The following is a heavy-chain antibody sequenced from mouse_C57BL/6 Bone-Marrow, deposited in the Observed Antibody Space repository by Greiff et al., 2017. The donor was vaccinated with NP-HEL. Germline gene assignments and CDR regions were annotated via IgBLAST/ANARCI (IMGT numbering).Heavy chain of an antibody. CDR3: ARGGDSSGYVYAY. CDR2: IDPSDSYT. V-gene: IGHV1-69*01. D-gene: IGHD3-2*02. CDR1: GYTFTSYW. J-gene: IGHJ3*01. Sequence: QVQLQQPGAELVMPGASVKLSCKASGYTFTSYWMHWVKQRPGQGLEWIGEIDPSDSYTNYNQKFKGKSTLTVDKSSSTAYMQLSSLTSEDSAVYYCARGGDSSGYVYAYWGQGALGTVSA.